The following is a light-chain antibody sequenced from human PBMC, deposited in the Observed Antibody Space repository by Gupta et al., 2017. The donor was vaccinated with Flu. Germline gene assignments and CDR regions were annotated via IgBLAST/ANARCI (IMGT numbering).Light chain of an antibody. CDR3: MQSLQTSPFT. Sequence: DIVMTQSPLSLPVTPGEPASTSCRSSQSLLHSNGYNYLDWYLQKPGQSPQLLIYLGSNRASGVPDRFSGSGSGTDFTLKISRVEAEDVGVYYCMQSLQTSPFTFGGGTKVEIK. V-gene: IGKV2-28*01. CDR1: QSLLHSNGYNY. J-gene: IGKJ4*01. CDR2: LGS.